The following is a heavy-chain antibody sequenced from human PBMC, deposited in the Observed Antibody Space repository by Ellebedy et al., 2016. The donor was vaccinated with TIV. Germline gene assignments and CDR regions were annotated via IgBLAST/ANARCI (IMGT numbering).Heavy chain of an antibody. CDR1: GFTFSSYA. CDR2: LNANGVVI. CDR3: ASSRYHYYVGNTIFAY. D-gene: IGHD3-10*02. Sequence: GESLKISCAASGFTFSSYAASWVRQAPRKGLEWVAGLNANGVVIAYADSVKGRSTISRDNSKNTLYLQMNSLRPEDTTVYYCASSRYHYYVGNTIFAYWGQGTLVTVSS. J-gene: IGHJ4*02. V-gene: IGHV3-23*01.